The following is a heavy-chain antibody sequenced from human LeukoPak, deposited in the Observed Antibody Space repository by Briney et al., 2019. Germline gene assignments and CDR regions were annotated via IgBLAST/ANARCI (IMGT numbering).Heavy chain of an antibody. CDR1: GFTFDDYA. J-gene: IGHJ2*01. V-gene: IGHV3-9*01. CDR2: ISWNSGSI. D-gene: IGHD5-18*01. CDR3: AKDLTAMGTDWYFDL. Sequence: GGSLRLSCAASGFTFDDYAMHWVRQAPGKGLEWVSGISWNSGSIGYADSVKGRFTISRDNAKNSLYLQMNSLRAEDTALYYCAKDLTAMGTDWYFDLWGRGTLVTVSS.